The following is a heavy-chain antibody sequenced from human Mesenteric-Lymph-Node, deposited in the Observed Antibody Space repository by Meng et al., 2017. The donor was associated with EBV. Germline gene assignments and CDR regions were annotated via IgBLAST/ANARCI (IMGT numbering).Heavy chain of an antibody. CDR1: GYTFSSYG. V-gene: IGHV1-18*01. D-gene: IGHD4-23*01. CDR2: ISPYSGYT. Sequence: VHLVQLGAGWRKPGASVKVPCKASGYTFSSYGISWVRQAPGQGLEWMGWISPYSGYTDYPQRLQDRVTMTTDTSTSTAYMELRSLRSDDTAVYYCARKNDYGGNFYYFDYWGQGTLVTVSS. J-gene: IGHJ4*02. CDR3: ARKNDYGGNFYYFDY.